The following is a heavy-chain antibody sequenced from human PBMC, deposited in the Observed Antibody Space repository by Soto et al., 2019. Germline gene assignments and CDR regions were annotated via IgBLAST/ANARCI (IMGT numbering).Heavy chain of an antibody. D-gene: IGHD6-19*01. V-gene: IGHV4-4*07. Sequence: SETLSLTCTVSGGSISNYYCNWIRQPAGKGLEWIGRIDTSGSTNYNPSLKSRVTMSVDTSKQEFSLSLNSVTTADTAVYYCARDERSVYSSGWYLYWGPGTLVTVSS. CDR3: ARDERSVYSSGWYLY. CDR2: IDTSGST. J-gene: IGHJ4*02. CDR1: GGSISNYY.